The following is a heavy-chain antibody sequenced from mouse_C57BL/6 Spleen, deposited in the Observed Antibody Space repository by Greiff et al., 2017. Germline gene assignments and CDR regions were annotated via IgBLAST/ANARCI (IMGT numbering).Heavy chain of an antibody. J-gene: IGHJ2*01. CDR1: GFNIKDDY. CDR3: TTPQKGYFDD. V-gene: IGHV14-4*01. CDR2: IDPENGDT. Sequence: VQLQQSGAELVRPGASVKLSCTASGFNIKDDYMHWVKQRPEQGLEWIGWIDPENGDTEYASKFQGKATITADTSSNTAYLQLSSLTSEDTAVYYYTTPQKGYFDDWGQGTTLTVSS.